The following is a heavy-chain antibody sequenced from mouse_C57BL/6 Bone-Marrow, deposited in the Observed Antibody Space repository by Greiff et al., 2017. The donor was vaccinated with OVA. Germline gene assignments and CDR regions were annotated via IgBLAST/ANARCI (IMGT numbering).Heavy chain of an antibody. Sequence: QVQLKQSGPGLVAPSQSLSITCTVSGFSFTSYGVHWVRQPPGKGLEWLVVIWSDGSTTYNSALKSRLSISKDNSKSQVFLKMNSLQTDDTAMYYCARHGFYYGSSSLAYWGQGTLVTVSA. CDR2: IWSDGST. J-gene: IGHJ3*01. D-gene: IGHD1-1*01. V-gene: IGHV2-6-1*01. CDR1: GFSFTSYG. CDR3: ARHGFYYGSSSLAY.